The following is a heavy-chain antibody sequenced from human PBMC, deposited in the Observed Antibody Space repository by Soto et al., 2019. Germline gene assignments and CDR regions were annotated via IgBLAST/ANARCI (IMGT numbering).Heavy chain of an antibody. V-gene: IGHV1-69*02. CDR1: GGTFSSYT. D-gene: IGHD1-1*01. CDR2: IIPILGIA. J-gene: IGHJ5*02. Sequence: QVQLVQSGAEVKKPGSSVKVSCKASGGTFSSYTISWVRQAPGQGLEWMGRIIPILGIANYAQKFQGRVTITADKPTSTAYMELSSLRSADTAVYYCARNVPGYGWFDPWGQGTPVTVSS. CDR3: ARNVPGYGWFDP.